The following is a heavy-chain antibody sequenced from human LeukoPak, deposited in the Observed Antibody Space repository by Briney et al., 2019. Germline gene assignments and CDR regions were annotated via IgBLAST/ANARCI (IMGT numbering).Heavy chain of an antibody. CDR2: IRYDGSNK. CDR3: AKIGIGYCSGGSCYPFGY. D-gene: IGHD2-15*01. J-gene: IGHJ4*02. V-gene: IGHV3-30*02. CDR1: GFTFSSYG. Sequence: GGSLRLSCAASGFTFSSYGMHWVRQAPGKGLEWVAFIRYDGSNKYYADSVKGRFTISRDNSKNTLYLQMNSLRAEDTAVYYCAKIGIGYCSGGSCYPFGYWGQGTLATVSS.